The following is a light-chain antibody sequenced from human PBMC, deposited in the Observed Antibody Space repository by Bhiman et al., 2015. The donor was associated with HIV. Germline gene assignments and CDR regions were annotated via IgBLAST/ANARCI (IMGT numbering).Light chain of an antibody. CDR2: YGR. Sequence: SYELTQPPSVSVAPGQTAGITCGGNNIGSKNVHWYQQKPGQAPVLVIYYGRDRPSGIPEQFSGSNSGSTATLTISRVEAGDEADYYCQVWDSSSDQVVLGGGTKLTVL. V-gene: IGLV3-21*04. J-gene: IGLJ2*01. CDR3: QVWDSSSDQVV. CDR1: NIGSKN.